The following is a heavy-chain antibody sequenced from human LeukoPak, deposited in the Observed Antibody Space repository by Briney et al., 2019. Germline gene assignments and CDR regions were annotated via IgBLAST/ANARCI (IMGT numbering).Heavy chain of an antibody. CDR3: ARGDLGAGGSFRGPLDY. V-gene: IGHV4-59*01. CDR1: GGSISSYY. J-gene: IGHJ4*02. CDR2: IYYSGTT. D-gene: IGHD1-26*01. Sequence: SETLSLTCHVSGGSISSYYWSWIRQPPGKGLEWIGHIYYSGTTNYNPYLKSRVIISVDTSKNQFSLKLYSVTAADTAVYFCARGDLGAGGSFRGPLDYWGQGTLVTVSS.